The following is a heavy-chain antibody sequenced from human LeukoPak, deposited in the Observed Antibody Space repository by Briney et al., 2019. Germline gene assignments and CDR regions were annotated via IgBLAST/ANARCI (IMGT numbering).Heavy chain of an antibody. Sequence: GGSLTLSCTASGFSFSTSYMAWVRQTPGKGLEWVANMNGDGSEIYYVGSFKGRFTISRDNAKNSLYLQMNSLRAEDAAIYYCARDRGDGGSPDYWDQGTLVTVSS. CDR2: MNGDGSEI. J-gene: IGHJ4*02. D-gene: IGHD1-26*01. CDR3: ARDRGDGGSPDY. CDR1: GFSFSTSY. V-gene: IGHV3-7*01.